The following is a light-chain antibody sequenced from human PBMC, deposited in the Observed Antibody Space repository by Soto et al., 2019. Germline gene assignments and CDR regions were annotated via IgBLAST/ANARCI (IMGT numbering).Light chain of an antibody. Sequence: DIQMTQSPSSLSASVGDRVTITCRASQSIRTYLNWYQQKPGKAPKFLIYAASTLQSGVPSRFSGSGSGTEFTLTISSLQPEDFATYYCQQTYSNPRTFGQGTRVEI. J-gene: IGKJ1*01. CDR2: AAS. V-gene: IGKV1-39*01. CDR1: QSIRTY. CDR3: QQTYSNPRT.